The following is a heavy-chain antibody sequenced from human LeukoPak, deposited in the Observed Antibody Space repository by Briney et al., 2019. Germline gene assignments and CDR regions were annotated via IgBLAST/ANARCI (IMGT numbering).Heavy chain of an antibody. J-gene: IGHJ3*02. CDR3: ARVVGYYYVAFDI. V-gene: IGHV3-48*02. CDR2: ISSSTSTI. Sequence: GGSLRLSCAASGFRFSVHSMNWVRQAPGKGLEWVSYISSSTSTIYYADSVRGRFTISRDNANNSLYLQMNSLRDEDTAVYYCARVVGYYYVAFDIWGQGTKVTVSS. CDR1: GFRFSVHS. D-gene: IGHD3-10*02.